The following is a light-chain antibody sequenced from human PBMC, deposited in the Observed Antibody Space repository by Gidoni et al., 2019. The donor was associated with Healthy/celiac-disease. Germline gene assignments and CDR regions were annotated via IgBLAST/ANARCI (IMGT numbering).Light chain of an antibody. CDR3: QQYDNLPF. CDR2: DAS. CDR1: QDINYY. Sequence: QMTQSPSSRSASVGDRVTITCQASQDINYYLNWYQQKPGKAPKLLVYDASNLETGVPSRFSGSGSETDFTFTISNLQAVDIATYYCQQYDNLPFFGGGTKVEIK. J-gene: IGKJ4*01. V-gene: IGKV1-33*01.